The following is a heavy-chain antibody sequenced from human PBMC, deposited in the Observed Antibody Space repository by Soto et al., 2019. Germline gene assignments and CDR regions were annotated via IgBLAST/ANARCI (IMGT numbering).Heavy chain of an antibody. CDR2: ISSSSSYI. J-gene: IGHJ5*02. D-gene: IGHD6-6*01. Sequence: GGSLRLSCAASGFTFSSYSMNWVRQAPGKGLEWVSSISSSSSYIYYADSVKGRFTISRDDAKNSLYLQMNSLRAEDTAVYYCAREGAARHWIWFDPWGQGTLVTVSS. CDR1: GFTFSSYS. V-gene: IGHV3-21*01. CDR3: AREGAARHWIWFDP.